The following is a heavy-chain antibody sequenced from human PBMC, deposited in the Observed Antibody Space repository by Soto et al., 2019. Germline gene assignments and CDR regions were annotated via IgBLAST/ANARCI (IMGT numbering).Heavy chain of an antibody. V-gene: IGHV1-18*01. Sequence: QVQLVQSEAEVKKPGASLKVSCRASGYNFANYGISWVRQAPGQGLEWMGWISAHNGDTKYAQKVQGRVTLSADTPTTTAYMEMWSLRSDDTAVYYCARDAAYNYFCGGVMDLYSYNMDVWGQGTTVTV. CDR2: ISAHNGDT. CDR3: ARDAAYNYFCGGVMDLYSYNMDV. J-gene: IGHJ6*02. CDR1: GYNFANYG. D-gene: IGHD3-3*01.